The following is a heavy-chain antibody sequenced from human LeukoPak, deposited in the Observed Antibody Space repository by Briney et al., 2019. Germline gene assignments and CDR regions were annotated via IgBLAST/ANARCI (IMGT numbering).Heavy chain of an antibody. V-gene: IGHV3-53*01. CDR1: GFTVNTNY. CDR2: IYSGGNT. Sequence: GGSLRLSCAASGFTVNTNYMSWVRQAPGKGLEYVPVIYSGGNTHYADSVKGRFTISRDNSKNTVYLHMSSLRAEDTAVYYCARVGGSGSSQNWFDPWGQGTLVTVSS. J-gene: IGHJ5*02. CDR3: ARVGGSGSSQNWFDP. D-gene: IGHD3-10*01.